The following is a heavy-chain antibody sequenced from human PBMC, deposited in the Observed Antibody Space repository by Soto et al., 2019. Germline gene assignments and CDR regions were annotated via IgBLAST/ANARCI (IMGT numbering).Heavy chain of an antibody. J-gene: IGHJ5*01. Sequence: QITLKESGPTLVKPTQTLTLTCTFSGFSLRTSGVGVGWIRQPPGKALEWLALIYWDDDKRYSPSLKSRLTITKDTSKNQVVLTMTNMDPVDTATYYCLHRYNLNWFASWGQGTLVTVSS. CDR3: LHRYNLNWFAS. V-gene: IGHV2-5*02. CDR2: IYWDDDK. CDR1: GFSLRTSGVG. D-gene: IGHD1-20*01.